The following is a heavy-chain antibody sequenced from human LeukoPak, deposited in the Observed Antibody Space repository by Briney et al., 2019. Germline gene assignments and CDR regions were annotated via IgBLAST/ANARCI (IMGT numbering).Heavy chain of an antibody. CDR1: GFTFDDYA. CDR2: ISWNSGSI. Sequence: RGGSLRLSCAASGFTFDDYAMHWVRQAPGKGLEWVSGISWNSGSIGYADSVKGRFTISRDNAKNSLYLQMNSLRAEDTALYYCAKGKDYYGPIDYWGQGTLVTVSS. D-gene: IGHD3-10*01. V-gene: IGHV3-9*01. CDR3: AKGKDYYGPIDY. J-gene: IGHJ4*02.